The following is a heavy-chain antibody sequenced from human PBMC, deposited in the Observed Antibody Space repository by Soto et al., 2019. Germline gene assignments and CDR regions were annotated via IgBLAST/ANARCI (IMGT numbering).Heavy chain of an antibody. CDR1: GYTFTAYY. CDR3: ARNMDYYYGRGSGNGHGV. D-gene: IGHD3-10*02. J-gene: IGHJ6*02. CDR2: INPKFGDT. Sequence: QVQLVQSGAEVKEPGDSVRVCSEASGYTFTAYYIHWVRRAPGQGLEWMGWINPKFGDTTYAQDFQGRVSMTRDMSISTVYMELSRLTSDDTAIYYCARNMDYYYGRGSGNGHGVWGQGTTVTVFS. V-gene: IGHV1-2*02.